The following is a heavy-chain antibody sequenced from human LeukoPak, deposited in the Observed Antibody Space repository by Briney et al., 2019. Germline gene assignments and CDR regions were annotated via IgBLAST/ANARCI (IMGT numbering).Heavy chain of an antibody. J-gene: IGHJ4*02. Sequence: GGSLRLSCAASGFTFSSYGMHWVRQAPGKGLEWMAVISYDGSNKYYADSVKGRFTISRDNSKNTLYLQMNSLRAEDTAVYYCAKGYYGSGSYLDYWGQGTLVTVSS. CDR2: ISYDGSNK. D-gene: IGHD3-10*01. V-gene: IGHV3-30*18. CDR1: GFTFSSYG. CDR3: AKGYYGSGSYLDY.